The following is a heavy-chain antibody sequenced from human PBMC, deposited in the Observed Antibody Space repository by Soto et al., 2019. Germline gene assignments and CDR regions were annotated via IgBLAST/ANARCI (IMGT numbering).Heavy chain of an antibody. V-gene: IGHV6-1*01. D-gene: IGHD1-7*01. CDR2: TYYRSKWYY. Sequence: SQTLSLTCDISGDSVSSNIATWNWIRQSPSRGLEWLGRTYYRSKWYYEYAISVKSRMTVNPDTSKNQFSLQLKSVIPEDTAVYYCARGGGTLDYWGRGILVTVSS. CDR1: GDSVSSNIAT. J-gene: IGHJ4*02. CDR3: ARGGGTLDY.